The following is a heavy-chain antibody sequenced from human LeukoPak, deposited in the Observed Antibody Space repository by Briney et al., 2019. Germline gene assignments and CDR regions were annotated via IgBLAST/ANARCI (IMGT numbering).Heavy chain of an antibody. J-gene: IGHJ4*02. Sequence: ASLNDSSKAAGYTGTGCYIHWVPHAPGQRLEWMGWINPNSGGTNYAQKFQGRVTMTRDTSISTAYMELSRLRSDDTAVYYCARLLTGSSRYFDYWGQGSLVTVSS. CDR2: INPNSGGT. D-gene: IGHD3-9*01. CDR1: GYTGTGCY. V-gene: IGHV1-2*02. CDR3: ARLLTGSSRYFDY.